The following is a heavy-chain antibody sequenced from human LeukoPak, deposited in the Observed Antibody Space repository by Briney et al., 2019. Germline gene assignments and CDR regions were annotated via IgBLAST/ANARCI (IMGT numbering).Heavy chain of an antibody. V-gene: IGHV3-23*01. D-gene: IGHD2-2*01. CDR1: GFTFSNYA. J-gene: IGHJ4*02. CDR2: ISGGGGRT. Sequence: GGSLRLSCAASGFTFSNYAMTWVCQAPGKGLEWVSGISGGGGRTYYADSVKGRFTISRDNSKNTLYLQMNSLRAEDTAVYYCAKGFSIVVVPAAMSYWGQGTLVTVSS. CDR3: AKGFSIVVVPAAMSY.